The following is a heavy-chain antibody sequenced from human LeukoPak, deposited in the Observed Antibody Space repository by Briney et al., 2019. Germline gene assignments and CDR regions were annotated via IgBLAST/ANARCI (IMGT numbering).Heavy chain of an antibody. D-gene: IGHD3-9*01. Sequence: GGSLRLSCAASGFTFSSYSMTWVRQAPGKGLEWVSSISSSSIYIYYADSVKGRFTISRDNAKNSLYLQMNSLRDEDTAVYYCARVDTHSKVFDYWGQGTLVTVSS. CDR1: GFTFSSYS. V-gene: IGHV3-21*01. CDR2: ISSSSIYI. J-gene: IGHJ4*02. CDR3: ARVDTHSKVFDY.